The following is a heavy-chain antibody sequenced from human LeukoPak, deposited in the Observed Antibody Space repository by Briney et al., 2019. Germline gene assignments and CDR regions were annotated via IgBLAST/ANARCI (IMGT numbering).Heavy chain of an antibody. CDR3: ARDFGRYYGSGSYFRYFDY. CDR2: FSGTSSKT. Sequence: GGSLRLSCAASGFTFSSYAMSWVRQAPGKGLEWVSTFSGTSSKTYYADSVKGRFTISRDSSKNTLYLQMNSLRAEDTAVYYCARDFGRYYGSGSYFRYFDYWGQGTLVTVSS. J-gene: IGHJ4*02. D-gene: IGHD3-10*01. V-gene: IGHV3-23*01. CDR1: GFTFSSYA.